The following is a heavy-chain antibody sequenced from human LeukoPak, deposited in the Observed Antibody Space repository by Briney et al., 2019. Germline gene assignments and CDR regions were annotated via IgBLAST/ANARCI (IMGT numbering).Heavy chain of an antibody. CDR3: ARVPGDF. Sequence: PGRSLRLSCAASGFTFSSYGMHWVRQAPGKGLEWVSLISYDGSNKYYTDSVKGRFTISRDNFKNTLFLQMNSLRAEDTAVYYCARVPGDFWGQGTLVTVSS. V-gene: IGHV3-30*03. CDR2: ISYDGSNK. CDR1: GFTFSSYG. J-gene: IGHJ4*02.